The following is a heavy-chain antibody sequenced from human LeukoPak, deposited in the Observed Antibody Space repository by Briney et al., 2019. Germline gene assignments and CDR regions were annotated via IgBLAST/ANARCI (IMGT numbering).Heavy chain of an antibody. CDR3: GRAGTALVY. V-gene: IGHV3-48*04. Sequence: GGPLRLSCAASGFTFSSYSMNWVRQAPGKGLEWVSYISTGSTTIYYADSVKGRFTISRDNAENSLYLQMNSLRAEDTAVYYCGRAGTALVYWGQGTLVTVSS. J-gene: IGHJ4*02. CDR2: ISTGSTTI. D-gene: IGHD2-21*02. CDR1: GFTFSSYS.